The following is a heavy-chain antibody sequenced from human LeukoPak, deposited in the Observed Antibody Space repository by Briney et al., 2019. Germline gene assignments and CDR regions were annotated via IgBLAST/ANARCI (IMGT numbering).Heavy chain of an antibody. D-gene: IGHD3-16*02. Sequence: PSEALSLTCTVSGGSISSFYCSWIRQSPGKGLEWIGYIYTSGSTNYNPSLKSRVTMSVDTSKNQFSLELTSVTAADTAVYYCARLNDPQISYNWFDLWGQGTLLTVSS. J-gene: IGHJ5*02. CDR2: IYTSGST. V-gene: IGHV4-4*09. CDR1: GGSISSFY. CDR3: ARLNDPQISYNWFDL.